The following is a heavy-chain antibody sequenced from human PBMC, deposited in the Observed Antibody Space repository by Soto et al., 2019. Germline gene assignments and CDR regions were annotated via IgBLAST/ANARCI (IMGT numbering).Heavy chain of an antibody. V-gene: IGHV1-3*01. CDR2: INAGNGNT. CDR1: GYTFTSYA. Sequence: QVQLVQSGAEVKKPGASVKVSCKASGYTFTSYAMHWVRQAPGQRLEWMGWINAGNGNTKYSQKFQGRVTITRDTSASTAYMELSSLRSEDTAVYYCARVQADIVVVPAALDYWGQEPWSPSPQ. J-gene: IGHJ4*01. CDR3: ARVQADIVVVPAALDY. D-gene: IGHD2-2*01.